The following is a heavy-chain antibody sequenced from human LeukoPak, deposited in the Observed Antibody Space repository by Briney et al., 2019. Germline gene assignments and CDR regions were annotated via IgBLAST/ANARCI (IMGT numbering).Heavy chain of an antibody. V-gene: IGHV1-46*01. CDR3: ARDQYCSGGSCYSPWFDP. J-gene: IGHJ5*02. Sequence: GASVKVSCKASGYTFTSYYMHWVRQAPGQGLEWMGIINPNGGSTSYAQKFQGRVTMTRDTSTSTVYMELSSLRSEDTAVYYCARDQYCSGGSCYSPWFDPWGQGTLVTVSS. D-gene: IGHD2-15*01. CDR2: INPNGGST. CDR1: GYTFTSYY.